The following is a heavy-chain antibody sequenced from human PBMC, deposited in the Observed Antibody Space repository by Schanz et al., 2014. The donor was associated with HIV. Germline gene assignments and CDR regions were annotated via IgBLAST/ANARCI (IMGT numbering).Heavy chain of an antibody. CDR1: GFTFSSYA. Sequence: VQLVESGGGVVQPGGSLRLSCAASGFTFSSYAMSWVRQAPGKGLEWVSSISESGGRTYYADSVNGRFTISRDNSKNTLYLQMNSLRAEDTAVYYCAKFGRLLGNFDDWGQGTLVTVSS. CDR2: ISESGGRT. D-gene: IGHD2-15*01. CDR3: AKFGRLLGNFDD. J-gene: IGHJ4*02. V-gene: IGHV3-23*04.